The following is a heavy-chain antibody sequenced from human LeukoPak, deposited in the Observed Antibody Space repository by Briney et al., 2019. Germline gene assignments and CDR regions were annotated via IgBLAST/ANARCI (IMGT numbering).Heavy chain of an antibody. V-gene: IGHV3-74*01. CDR1: GFNFNSYA. J-gene: IGHJ3*02. CDR3: ARARRADLRFGEAFRHTKAVRAFDI. D-gene: IGHD3-10*01. CDR2: INSDGSNT. Sequence: GGSLRLSCAASGFNFNSYALHWVRQAPGKGLVWVSRINSDGSNTKYADSVKGRFTISRDNAKNSLYLQMNSLRAEDTAVYYCARARRADLRFGEAFRHTKAVRAFDIWGQGTMVTVSS.